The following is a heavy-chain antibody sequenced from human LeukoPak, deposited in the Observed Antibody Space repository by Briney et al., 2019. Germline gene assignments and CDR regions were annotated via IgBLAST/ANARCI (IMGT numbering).Heavy chain of an antibody. CDR1: GYSFTGYY. V-gene: IGHV1-2*02. Sequence: ASVKVSCKASGYSFTGYYMHWVRQAPGQGLEWMGWINPNSGDTGYAQQFQGRVNMTRDMSITTIYMELTRLRSDDTAFYYCARWDGYSSSPDYWGQGSLVTVSS. D-gene: IGHD6-13*01. CDR2: INPNSGDT. CDR3: ARWDGYSSSPDY. J-gene: IGHJ4*02.